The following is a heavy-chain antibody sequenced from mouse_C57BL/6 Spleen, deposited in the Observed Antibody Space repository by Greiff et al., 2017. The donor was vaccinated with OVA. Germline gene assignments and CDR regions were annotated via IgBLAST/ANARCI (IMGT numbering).Heavy chain of an antibody. CDR2: IDPSDSYT. V-gene: IGHV1-50*01. J-gene: IGHJ4*01. D-gene: IGHD1-1*01. Sequence: VQLQQPGAELVKPGASVKLSCKASGYTFTSYWMQWVKQRPGQGLEWIGEIDPSDSYTNYNQKFKGKATLTVDTSSSTAYMQLSSLTSEDSAVYYCARGNYYGIPYAMDYWGQGTSVTVSS. CDR3: ARGNYYGIPYAMDY. CDR1: GYTFTSYW.